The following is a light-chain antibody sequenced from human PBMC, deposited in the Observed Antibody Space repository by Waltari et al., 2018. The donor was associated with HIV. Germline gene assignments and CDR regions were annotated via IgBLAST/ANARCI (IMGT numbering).Light chain of an antibody. V-gene: IGKV3-15*01. J-gene: IGKJ4*01. CDR1: QSVNCN. CDR2: GAS. Sequence: EIVMTQSQATLSVSPGDRATLSCRASQSVNCNLAGCQQKPGQAPRLRNYGASTRATGVPARFSGSGSGTEFTLTISSLQPEYFAVYYCQHYDKLPVTFGGGTKVEIK. CDR3: QHYDKLPVT.